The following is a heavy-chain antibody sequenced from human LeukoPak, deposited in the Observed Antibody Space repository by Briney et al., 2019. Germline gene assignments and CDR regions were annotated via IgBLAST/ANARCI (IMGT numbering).Heavy chain of an antibody. J-gene: IGHJ3*02. CDR3: ARAYYYDSSGYNEGHAFDI. CDR1: GFTFDDYA. CDR2: ISWNSGSI. D-gene: IGHD3-22*01. V-gene: IGHV3-9*01. Sequence: GRSLRLSCAASGFTFDDYAMHWVRQAPGKGLEWVSGISWNSGSIGYADSVKGRFTISRDNAKNSLYLQMNSLRAEDTALYYCARAYYYDSSGYNEGHAFDIWGQGTMVTVSS.